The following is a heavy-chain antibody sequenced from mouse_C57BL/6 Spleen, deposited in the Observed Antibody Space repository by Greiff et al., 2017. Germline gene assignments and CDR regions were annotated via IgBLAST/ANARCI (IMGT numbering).Heavy chain of an antibody. J-gene: IGHJ2*01. V-gene: IGHV1-64*01. CDR2: IHPNSGST. CDR1: GYTFTSYW. Sequence: QVQLQQPGAELVKPGASVKLSCKASGYTFTSYWMHWVKQRPGQGLEWIGMIHPNSGSTNYNETFKSKATLTVDKTSSTAYMQLSSLTSEDSAVYYCARSDYYGSSYVDYWGQGTTLTVSS. D-gene: IGHD1-1*01. CDR3: ARSDYYGSSYVDY.